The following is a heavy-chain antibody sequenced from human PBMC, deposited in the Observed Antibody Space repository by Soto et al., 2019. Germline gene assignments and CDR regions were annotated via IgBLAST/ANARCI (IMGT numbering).Heavy chain of an antibody. CDR2: ISAYNGNT. CDR1: GYTFTSYG. J-gene: IGHJ4*02. Sequence: GASVKVSCKASGYTFTSYGISWVRQAPGQGLEWMGWISAYNGNTNYAQKLQGRVTMTTDTSTSTAYMELRSLRSDDTAVYYCARDSAYRVVVVAATLDYWGQGTLVTVSS. D-gene: IGHD2-15*01. V-gene: IGHV1-18*01. CDR3: ARDSAYRVVVVAATLDY.